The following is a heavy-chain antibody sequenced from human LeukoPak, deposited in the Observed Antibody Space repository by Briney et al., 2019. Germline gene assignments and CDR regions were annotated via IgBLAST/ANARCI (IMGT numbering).Heavy chain of an antibody. D-gene: IGHD6-19*01. J-gene: IGHJ4*02. CDR2: ISDTSTYI. V-gene: IGHV3-21*01. Sequence: GGSLRLSCAASGFTFSGYSMNWVRQAPGKGLEWVSSISDTSTYIYYADSVKGRFTISRDNAKNSLYLQMNSLRAEDTAVYHCARGGYSSSWGDFDYWGQGTLVTVSS. CDR1: GFTFSGYS. CDR3: ARGGYSSSWGDFDY.